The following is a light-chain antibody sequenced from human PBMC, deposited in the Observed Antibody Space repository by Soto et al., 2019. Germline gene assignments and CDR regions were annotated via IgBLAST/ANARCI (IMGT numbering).Light chain of an antibody. J-gene: IGKJ5*01. CDR3: QQLFDSPIT. CDR2: AAS. CDR1: QVISTS. Sequence: DIQLTQSPSFLSPSIGESVTITCRASQVISTSLAWYQVKPGKAPKLLIYAASTLESGVPSRFSSTVSGTEFSLTITSPQPEDVATYYCQQLFDSPITFGQGTRLEIK. V-gene: IGKV1-9*01.